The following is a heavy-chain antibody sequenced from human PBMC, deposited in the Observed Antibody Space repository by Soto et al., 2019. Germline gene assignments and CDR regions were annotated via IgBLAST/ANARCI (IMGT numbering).Heavy chain of an antibody. CDR1: GFTFDDYA. J-gene: IGHJ4*02. V-gene: IGHV3-9*01. Sequence: EVQLVESGGGLVQPGRSLRLSCAASGFTFDDYAMHWVRQTPGKGLEWVSGISWNSGSIGHADSVKGRFTISRDNAKNSLDMQMTSLNAEATALYYCAKNLAYSSSGNFDYWGKGTLVTVSS. D-gene: IGHD6-13*01. CDR3: AKNLAYSSSGNFDY. CDR2: ISWNSGSI.